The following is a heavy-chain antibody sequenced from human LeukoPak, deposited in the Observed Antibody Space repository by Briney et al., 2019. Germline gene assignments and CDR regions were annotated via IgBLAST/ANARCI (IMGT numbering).Heavy chain of an antibody. CDR3: ATGHTYITFGGVINMGDY. CDR1: GYTLTELS. J-gene: IGHJ4*02. Sequence: GASVKVSCKVSGYTLTELSMHWARQAPGKGLEWMGGFDPEDGETIYAQKFQGRVTMTEDTSTDTAYMELSSLRSEDTAVYYCATGHTYITFGGVINMGDYWGQGTLVTVSS. D-gene: IGHD3-16*02. V-gene: IGHV1-24*01. CDR2: FDPEDGET.